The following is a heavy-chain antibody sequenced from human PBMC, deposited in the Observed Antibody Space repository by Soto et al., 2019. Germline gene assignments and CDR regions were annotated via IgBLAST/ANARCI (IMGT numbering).Heavy chain of an antibody. CDR1: GGSISSSSYY. Sequence: QLQLQESGPGLVKPSETLSLTCTVSGGSISSSSYYWGWIRQPPGKGLEWIGSIYYSGSTYYNPSLKSRVTISVDTSKNQFSLKLSSVTAADTAVYYCARPGRGFDAFDIWGQGTMVTVSS. CDR3: ARPGRGFDAFDI. CDR2: IYYSGST. J-gene: IGHJ3*02. V-gene: IGHV4-39*01. D-gene: IGHD3-10*01.